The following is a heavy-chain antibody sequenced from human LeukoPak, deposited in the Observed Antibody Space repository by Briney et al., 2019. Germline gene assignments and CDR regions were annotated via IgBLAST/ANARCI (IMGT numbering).Heavy chain of an antibody. D-gene: IGHD4-23*01. CDR3: ARRAVGRGTVVAFDY. J-gene: IGHJ4*02. CDR1: GGSISSYY. CDR2: IYYSGST. Sequence: SETLSLTFTVSGGSISSYYWSWIRQPPGKGLEWIGYIYYSGSTNYNPSLKSRVTISVDTSKNQFSLKLSSVTAADTAVYYCARRAVGRGTVVAFDYWGQGTLVTVSS. V-gene: IGHV4-59*01.